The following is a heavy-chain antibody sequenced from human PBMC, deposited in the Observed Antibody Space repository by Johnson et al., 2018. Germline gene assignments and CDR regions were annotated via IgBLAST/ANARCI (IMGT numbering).Heavy chain of an antibody. CDR3: TTDPRCAFDY. CDR2: IKTGGGAT. CDR1: GFSLANYG. J-gene: IGHJ4*02. V-gene: IGHV3-15*07. Sequence: VQLQESGGGVVQPGRSLRLSCAASGFSLANYGIHWVRQAPGKGLEWVGRIKTGGGATDYATPGEGRFNISRDDSKNTLYLQMNSLKTEDTAVYYWTTDPRCAFDYWGQGTVVTVSS.